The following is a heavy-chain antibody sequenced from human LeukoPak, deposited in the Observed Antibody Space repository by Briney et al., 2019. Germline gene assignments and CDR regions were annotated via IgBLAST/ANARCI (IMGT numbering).Heavy chain of an antibody. D-gene: IGHD3-10*02. CDR1: GFIFSNYS. V-gene: IGHV3-48*01. CDR3: AELGITMIGGV. CDR2: ISSSLNSI. J-gene: IGHJ6*04. Sequence: GGSLRLSCAASGFIFSNYSMNWVRQAPGKGLEWVSFISSSLNSIYYADSVKGRFTISRDNAKNSLYLHMNSLRAEDTAVYYCAELGITMIGGVWGKGTTVTISS.